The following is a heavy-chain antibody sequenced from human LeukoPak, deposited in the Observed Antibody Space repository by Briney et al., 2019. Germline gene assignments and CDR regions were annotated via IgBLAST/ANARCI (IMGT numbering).Heavy chain of an antibody. J-gene: IGHJ4*02. D-gene: IGHD2-21*01. CDR2: VSYSGST. CDR1: GDSISNHY. V-gene: IGHV4-59*08. CDR3: ARAPNIASFDY. Sequence: SETLSLICTVSGDSISNHYWTWIRQPPGRGLEWIACVSYSGSTNYNPSLKSRVTMSVDTSKNQFSLKLSSVTAADTAVYYCARAPNIASFDYWGQGTLVTVSS.